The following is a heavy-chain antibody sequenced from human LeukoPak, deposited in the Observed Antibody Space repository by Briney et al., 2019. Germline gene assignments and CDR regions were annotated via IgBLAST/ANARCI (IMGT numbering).Heavy chain of an antibody. J-gene: IGHJ5*02. CDR3: ARDLGRKGWFDP. V-gene: IGHV1-18*04. Sequence: VSVTVSCTASGYTFTSYGISWVRQAPRPGHEETGWISAYNGNTNYAQKFQGRVTITRDTSASTAYMELSSLRSEDTAVYYCARDLGRKGWFDPWGQGTLVTVSS. CDR1: GYTFTSYG. CDR2: ISAYNGNT.